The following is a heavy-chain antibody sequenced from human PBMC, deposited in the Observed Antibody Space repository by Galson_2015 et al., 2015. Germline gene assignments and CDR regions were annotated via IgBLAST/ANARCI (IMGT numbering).Heavy chain of an antibody. CDR3: ASEIRGYTYRYLGY. V-gene: IGHV3-33*01. Sequence: LRLSCAASGFTFSSYGMHWVRQAPGKGLEWVALIWYDGSSKYYADSAKGRFTISRDNSRNTLYLQMNSLRAEDTAVYYCASEIRGYTYRYLGYWGQGTLVTVSS. J-gene: IGHJ4*02. CDR1: GFTFSSYG. D-gene: IGHD5-12*01. CDR2: IWYDGSSK.